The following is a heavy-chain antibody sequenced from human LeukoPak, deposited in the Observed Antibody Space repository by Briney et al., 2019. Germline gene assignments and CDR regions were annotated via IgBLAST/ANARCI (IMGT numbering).Heavy chain of an antibody. CDR3: ARVGVVVPAATTPNYYYYMDV. V-gene: IGHV3-7*01. D-gene: IGHD2-2*01. CDR1: GFTFSSYW. CDR2: IKQDGSEK. Sequence: HAGGSLRLSCAASGFTFSSYWMSWVRQAPGKGLEWVANIKQDGSEKYYVDSVKGRFTISRDNAKNSLYLQMNSLRAEDTAVYYCARVGVVVPAATTPNYYYYMDVWGKGTTVTVSS. J-gene: IGHJ6*03.